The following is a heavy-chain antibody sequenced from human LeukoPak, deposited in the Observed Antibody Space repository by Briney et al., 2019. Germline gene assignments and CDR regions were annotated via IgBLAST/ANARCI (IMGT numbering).Heavy chain of an antibody. V-gene: IGHV4-31*03. CDR1: GGSISSGGYC. D-gene: IGHD6-25*01. Sequence: PSQTLSLTCTVSGGSISSGGYCWSWIRQHPGKGLEWIGYIYYSGSTYYNPSLKSRVTISVDTSKNQFSLKLSSVTAADTAVYYCARVGAAASYGMDVWGQGTTVTVSS. CDR3: ARVGAAASYGMDV. J-gene: IGHJ6*02. CDR2: IYYSGST.